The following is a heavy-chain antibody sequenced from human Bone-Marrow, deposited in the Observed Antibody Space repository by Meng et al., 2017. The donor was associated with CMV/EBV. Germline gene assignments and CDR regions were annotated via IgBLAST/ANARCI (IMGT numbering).Heavy chain of an antibody. Sequence: GGTLRLSCAASGFTFSSYAMHWVRQAPGKGLEWVAVISYDGSNKYYADSVKGRFTISRDNSKNTLYLQMNSLRAEDTAVYYCARDQGPRGSTMVVTGGFDYWGQGTLVTVSS. J-gene: IGHJ4*02. CDR2: ISYDGSNK. CDR3: ARDQGPRGSTMVVTGGFDY. V-gene: IGHV3-30*04. D-gene: IGHD4-23*01. CDR1: GFTFSSYA.